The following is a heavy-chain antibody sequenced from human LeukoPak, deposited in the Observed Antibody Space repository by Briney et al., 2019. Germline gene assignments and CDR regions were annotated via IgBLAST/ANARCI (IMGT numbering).Heavy chain of an antibody. D-gene: IGHD3-10*01. CDR2: MSNDGSNE. CDR1: GSTFSNYA. CDR3: ARGTGSGSYIIDY. V-gene: IGHV3-30*04. J-gene: IGHJ4*02. Sequence: PGTSLRLSCAASGSTFSNYAMHWVRQGPGKGLEWVAIMSNDGSNEKYADSVRGRFTISRDNSKNTLYVQMNSLRSEDTAVYYCARGTGSGSYIIDYWGQGILVTVSS.